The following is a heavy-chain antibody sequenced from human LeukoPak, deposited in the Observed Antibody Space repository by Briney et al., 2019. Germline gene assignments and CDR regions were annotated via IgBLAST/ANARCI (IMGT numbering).Heavy chain of an antibody. J-gene: IGHJ6*03. V-gene: IGHV3-23*01. CDR2: ISGSGGST. CDR1: GFTFSSYA. D-gene: IGHD6-6*01. CDR3: AKDDGVARLVYMDG. Sequence: GGSLRLSCAASGFTFSSYAMSWVRQAPGKGLEWVSAISGSGGSTYYADSVKGRFTISRDNSKNTLYLQMNSLRAEDTAVYYCAKDDGVARLVYMDGWGKGTTVTASS.